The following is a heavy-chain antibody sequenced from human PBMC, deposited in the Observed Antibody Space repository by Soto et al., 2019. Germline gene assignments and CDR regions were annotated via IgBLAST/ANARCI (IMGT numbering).Heavy chain of an antibody. CDR1: GCTLRNYW. D-gene: IGHD6-19*01. V-gene: IGHV3-7*03. CDR2: INKDGSQK. Sequence: GGSLRLSCAASGCTLRNYWMTWVRQAPGKGLEWVANINKDGSQKNYVDSVKGRFTIARYNGQNSLSLPIHSPRVEDTAVYYCVRDLGLAYWGQGAWVTASS. J-gene: IGHJ4*02. CDR3: VRDLGLAY.